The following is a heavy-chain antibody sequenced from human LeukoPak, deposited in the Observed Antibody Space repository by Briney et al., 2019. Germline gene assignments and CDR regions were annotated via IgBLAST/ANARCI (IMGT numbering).Heavy chain of an antibody. V-gene: IGHV3-30*02. CDR1: GFTFSSYG. CDR3: ARAGDYGDPYYYYYYMDV. J-gene: IGHJ6*03. D-gene: IGHD4-17*01. Sequence: PGGSLTLSCAASGFTFSSYGMHWVRQAPGKGLEWVAFIRYDGSNKYYTDSVKGRLTISTDNSKNTLYLQMNSLRAEDTAVYYCARAGDYGDPYYYYYYMDVWGKGTTVTVSS. CDR2: IRYDGSNK.